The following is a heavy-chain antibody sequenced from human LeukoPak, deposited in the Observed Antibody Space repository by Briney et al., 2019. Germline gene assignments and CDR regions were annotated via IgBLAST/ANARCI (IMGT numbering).Heavy chain of an antibody. CDR2: IYTSGST. D-gene: IGHD6-25*01. CDR1: GGSISSGSYY. J-gene: IGHJ4*02. CDR3: ARDLAGYYFDY. Sequence: PSETLSLTYTVSGGSISSGSYYWRWIRQPAGKGLEWIGRIYTSGSTNYNPSLKSRVTISVDTSKNQFSLKLSSVTAADTAVYYCARDLAGYYFDYWGQGTLVTVSS. V-gene: IGHV4-61*02.